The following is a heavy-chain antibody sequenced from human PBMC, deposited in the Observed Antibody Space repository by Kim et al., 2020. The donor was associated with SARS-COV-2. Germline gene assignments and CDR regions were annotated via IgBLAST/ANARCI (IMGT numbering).Heavy chain of an antibody. Sequence: GGSLRLSCAASGFTFSSYAMSWVRQAPRKGLEWVSAISGSGGSTYYADSVKGRFTISRDNSKNTLYLQMNSLRAEDTAVYYCRVGSGSYSYYYYGMDVWGQGTTVTVSS. J-gene: IGHJ6*02. CDR1: GFTFSSYA. CDR3: RVGSGSYSYYYYGMDV. CDR2: ISGSGGST. V-gene: IGHV3-23*01. D-gene: IGHD3-10*01.